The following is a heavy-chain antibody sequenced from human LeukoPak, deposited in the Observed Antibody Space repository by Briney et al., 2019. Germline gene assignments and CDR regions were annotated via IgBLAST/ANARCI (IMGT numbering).Heavy chain of an antibody. D-gene: IGHD3-9*01. V-gene: IGHV3-30*04. CDR2: MSYDGNDK. CDR3: AREGHYDILTGYSPVEYYYYYMDV. CDR1: GFTFSNYT. J-gene: IGHJ6*03. Sequence: GGSLRLSCAASGFTFSNYTIHWVRQAPGKGLEWVAVMSYDGNDKHYAASVKGRFTISRDNSKNTVYLQMNSLRAEETAVYYCAREGHYDILTGYSPVEYYYYYMDVWGKGTTVTVSS.